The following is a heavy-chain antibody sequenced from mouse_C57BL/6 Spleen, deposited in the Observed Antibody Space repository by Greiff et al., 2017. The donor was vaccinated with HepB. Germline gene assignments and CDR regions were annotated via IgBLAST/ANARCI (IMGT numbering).Heavy chain of an antibody. CDR3: ARGPTMIRGWYFDV. D-gene: IGHD2-4*01. CDR1: GFTFSDYG. V-gene: IGHV5-17*01. J-gene: IGHJ1*03. Sequence: EVMLVESGGGLVKPGGSLKLSCAASGFTFSDYGMHWVRQAPEKGLEWVAYISSGSSTIYYADTVKGRFTISRDNAKNTLFLQMTSLRSEDTAMYYCARGPTMIRGWYFDVWGTGTTVTVSS. CDR2: ISSGSSTI.